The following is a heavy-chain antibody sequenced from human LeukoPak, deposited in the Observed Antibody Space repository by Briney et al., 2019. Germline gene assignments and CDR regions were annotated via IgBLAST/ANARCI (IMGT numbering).Heavy chain of an antibody. CDR2: INHSGST. Sequence: SETLSLTCAVYGGSFSGYYWSWIRQPPGKGLEWIGEINHSGSTNYNPSLKSRVAISVDTSKNQFSLKLSSVTAADTAVYYCARDNLLATTYFDYWGQGTLVTVSS. J-gene: IGHJ4*02. D-gene: IGHD5-12*01. CDR1: GGSFSGYY. V-gene: IGHV4-34*01. CDR3: ARDNLLATTYFDY.